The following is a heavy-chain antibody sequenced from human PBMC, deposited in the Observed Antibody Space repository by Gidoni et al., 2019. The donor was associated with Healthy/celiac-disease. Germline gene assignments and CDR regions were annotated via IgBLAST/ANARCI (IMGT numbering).Heavy chain of an antibody. J-gene: IGHJ4*02. CDR3: ARVSRPAMHFDY. V-gene: IGHV4-59*01. Sequence: QVQLQESVPGLVKPSETLSLTCTVSGGSISSYYWSWIRQPPGKGLEWIGYIYYSGSTNYNPSLKSRVTISVDTSKNQFSLKLSSVTAADTAVYYCARVSRPAMHFDYWGQGTLVTVSS. CDR1: GGSISSYY. D-gene: IGHD5-18*01. CDR2: IYYSGST.